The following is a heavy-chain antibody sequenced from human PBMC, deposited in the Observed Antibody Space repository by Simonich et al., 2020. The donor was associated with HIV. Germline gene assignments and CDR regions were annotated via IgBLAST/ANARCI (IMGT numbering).Heavy chain of an antibody. D-gene: IGHD5-12*01. Sequence: QVQLQQWGAGLLKPSETLSLTCIVYGGSFSDFYWSWIRQPPGKGLEWIGDINHGGSTTYNPSLKSRVTISLDTSKNQFSLKLSSVTAADTAVYYCARHSGYADAFDIWGQGTMITVSS. CDR1: GGSFSDFY. V-gene: IGHV4-34*01. CDR2: INHGGST. J-gene: IGHJ3*02. CDR3: ARHSGYADAFDI.